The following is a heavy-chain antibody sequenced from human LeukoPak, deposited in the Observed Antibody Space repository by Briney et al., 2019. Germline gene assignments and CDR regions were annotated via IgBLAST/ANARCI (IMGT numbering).Heavy chain of an antibody. V-gene: IGHV1-18*01. CDR3: ARRAQRSYSTRSYFDY. D-gene: IGHD3-3*01. J-gene: IGHJ4*02. CDR2: ISAYNGNT. CDR1: GYTFTSYG. Sequence: ASVKVGCKASGYTFTSYGISWVRQAPGQGLDWMGWISAYNGNTNYAQKLKGRVTMPTETSTSTAYMELRSLRSDDTAVYYCARRAQRSYSTRSYFDYWGQGTLVTVS.